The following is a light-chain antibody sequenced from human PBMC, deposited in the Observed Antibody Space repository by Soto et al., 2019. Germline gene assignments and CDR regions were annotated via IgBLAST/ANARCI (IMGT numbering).Light chain of an antibody. J-gene: IGLJ2*01. Sequence: QSALTQPPSASGSPGQSVTITCSGTSSDVGEENYVSWYQQHPGKVPKLILYEVSKRPSGVPDRFSGSRSGNTASLTVSGLPAEDEADYCCCSFAASPVVFGGGTKLTVL. CDR1: SSDVGEENY. CDR3: CSFAASPVV. V-gene: IGLV2-8*01. CDR2: EVS.